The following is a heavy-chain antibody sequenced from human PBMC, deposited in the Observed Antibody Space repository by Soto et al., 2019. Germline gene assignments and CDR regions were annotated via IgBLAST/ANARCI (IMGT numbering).Heavy chain of an antibody. CDR2: ISSSSSYI. J-gene: IGHJ4*02. V-gene: IGHV3-21*01. Sequence: GGSLSLSCAASGFTFSSYSMNWVRQAPGKGLEWVSSISSSSSYIYYADSVKGRFTISRDNAKNSLYLQMNSLRAEDTAVYYCASSIAAVMAFDYWGQGTLVTVSS. CDR3: ASSIAAVMAFDY. D-gene: IGHD6-13*01. CDR1: GFTFSSYS.